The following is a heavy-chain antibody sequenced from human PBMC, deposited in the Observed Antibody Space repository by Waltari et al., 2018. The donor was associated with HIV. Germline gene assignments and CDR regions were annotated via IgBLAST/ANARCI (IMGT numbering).Heavy chain of an antibody. CDR1: GGSFSGYY. CDR2: IHHSGST. Sequence: QVQLQQWGAGLLKPSETLSLTCAVYGGSFSGYYWSWIRQPPGKGLEWIGEIHHSGSTNYNPSLKSRVTISVDTSKNQFSLKLSSVTAAYTAVYYCARGPPGYYDSSGYVYYSWYFDLWGRGTLVTVSS. J-gene: IGHJ2*01. D-gene: IGHD3-22*01. CDR3: ARGPPGYYDSSGYVYYSWYFDL. V-gene: IGHV4-34*01.